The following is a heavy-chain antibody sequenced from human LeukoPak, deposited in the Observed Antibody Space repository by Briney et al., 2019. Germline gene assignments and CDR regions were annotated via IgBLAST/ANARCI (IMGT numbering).Heavy chain of an antibody. J-gene: IGHJ6*03. Sequence: PGGSLRLSCAASGFTFSYYAMNWVRHAPGKGLEWVSYIGVGISSPYSTDSVKGRFTLSRDDAKNSVYLQMNSLRAEDTAVYYCAKSQRGYYPRRTYYYYMDVWGKGTTVTVSS. CDR1: GFTFSYYA. CDR3: AKSQRGYYPRRTYYYYMDV. CDR2: IGVGISSP. D-gene: IGHD1-26*01. V-gene: IGHV3-48*01.